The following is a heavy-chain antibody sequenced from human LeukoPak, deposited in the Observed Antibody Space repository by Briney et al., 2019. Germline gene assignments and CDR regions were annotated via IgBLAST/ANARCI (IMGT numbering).Heavy chain of an antibody. CDR2: INPNSGGT. CDR3: AHKESSSSFDY. V-gene: IGHV1-2*02. J-gene: IGHJ4*02. CDR1: GDTLTELS. D-gene: IGHD6-6*01. Sequence: ASVKVSCKVSGDTLTELSMHWVRQAPGQGLEWMGWINPNSGGTNYAQKFQGRVTMTRDTSISTAYMELSRLRSDDTAVYYCAHKESSSSFDYWGQGTLVTVSS.